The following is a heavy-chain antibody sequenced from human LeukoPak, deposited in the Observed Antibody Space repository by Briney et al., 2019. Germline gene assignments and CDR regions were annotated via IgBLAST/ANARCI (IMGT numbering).Heavy chain of an antibody. CDR3: ARDKPSGSSSGSSFDI. D-gene: IGHD1-26*01. Sequence: PGGSLRLFCAASGFIFNNYEMNWVRQAPGKGLEWVSYISISGRSIYYADSVKGRFTISRDNAKNSLYLQMNSLRAEDTAVYYCARDKPSGSSSGSSFDIWGQGTMVTVSS. CDR2: ISISGRSI. J-gene: IGHJ3*02. CDR1: GFIFNNYE. V-gene: IGHV3-48*03.